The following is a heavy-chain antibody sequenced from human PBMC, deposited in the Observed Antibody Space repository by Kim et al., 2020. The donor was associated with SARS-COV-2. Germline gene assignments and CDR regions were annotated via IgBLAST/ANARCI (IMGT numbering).Heavy chain of an antibody. J-gene: IGHJ6*02. V-gene: IGHV3-74*01. Sequence: GGSLRLSCAASGFTFSSYWMHWVRQAPGKGLVWVSRINSDGSSTSYADSVKGRFTISRDNAKNTLYLQMNSLRAEDTAVYYCARSLVPAAMKGGRGDYYYGMDVWGQGTTVTVSS. CDR3: ARSLVPAAMKGGRGDYYYGMDV. CDR1: GFTFSSYW. D-gene: IGHD2-2*01. CDR2: INSDGSST.